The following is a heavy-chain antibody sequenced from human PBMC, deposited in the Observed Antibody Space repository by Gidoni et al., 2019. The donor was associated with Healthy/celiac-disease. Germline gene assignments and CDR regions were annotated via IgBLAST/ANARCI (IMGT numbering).Heavy chain of an antibody. CDR2: IIPSFGTA. CDR3: ARGGGYCSSTSCYLGLNWFDP. CDR1: GGTFSSYA. Sequence: VQLVQSGAEVKKPGSSVKVSCKASGGTFSSYALSWVRQAPGQGLEWMGGIIPSFGTANYAQKFQGRVTITADESTSTAYMELSSLRSEDTAVYYCARGGGYCSSTSCYLGLNWFDPWGQGTLVTVSS. J-gene: IGHJ5*02. V-gene: IGHV1-69*01. D-gene: IGHD2-2*01.